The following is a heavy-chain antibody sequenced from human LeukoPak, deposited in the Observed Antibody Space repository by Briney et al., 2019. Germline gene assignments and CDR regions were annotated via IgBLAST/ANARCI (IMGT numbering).Heavy chain of an antibody. CDR1: GYTLTELS. CDR2: FDPEDGET. CDR3: ARVLWLGDYGMDV. D-gene: IGHD3-16*01. V-gene: IGHV1-24*01. J-gene: IGHJ6*02. Sequence: GASVKVSCKVSGYTLTELSMHWVRQAPGKGLEWMGGFDPEDGETIYAQKFQGRVTITRDTSASTAYMELSSLRSQDTAVYYCARVLWLGDYGMDVWGQGTTVTVSS.